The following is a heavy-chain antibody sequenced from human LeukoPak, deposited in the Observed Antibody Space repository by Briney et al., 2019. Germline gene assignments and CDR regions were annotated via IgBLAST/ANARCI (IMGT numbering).Heavy chain of an antibody. CDR2: ISYDGSSE. CDR1: GFAFSTYA. Sequence: GGSLRLSCAASGFAFSTYAMSWVRQAPGEGLEWVALISYDGSSEYYAGSVKGRFTISRDNSKITVYLQMNSLKAEDTVVYYCAKELYNYGDYGAEGLDVGGQGTTVTVS. J-gene: IGHJ6*02. V-gene: IGHV3-30*18. D-gene: IGHD4-17*01. CDR3: AKELYNYGDYGAEGLDV.